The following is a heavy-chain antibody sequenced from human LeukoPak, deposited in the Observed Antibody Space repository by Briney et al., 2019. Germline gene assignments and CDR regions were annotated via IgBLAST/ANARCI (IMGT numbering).Heavy chain of an antibody. J-gene: IGHJ4*02. CDR3: ARRQRPPKTYYYDSSGYSPFDY. CDR1: GGSISSSSYY. Sequence: SETLSLTCTVSGGSISSSSYYWGWNRQPPGKGLEWIGSIYYSGSTYYNPSLKSRVTISVDTSKNQFSLKLSSVTAADTAVYYCARRQRPPKTYYYDSSGYSPFDYWGQGTLVTVSS. D-gene: IGHD3-22*01. V-gene: IGHV4-39*01. CDR2: IYYSGST.